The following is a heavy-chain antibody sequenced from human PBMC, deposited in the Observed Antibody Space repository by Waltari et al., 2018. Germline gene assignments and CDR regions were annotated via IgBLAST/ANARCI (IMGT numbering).Heavy chain of an antibody. D-gene: IGHD6-19*01. CDR1: GFGFGGSS. CDR2: IRREPYNYAT. J-gene: IGHJ4*02. Sequence: EVQVVESGGGLVQPGGSLKLSCATSGFGFGGSSIPWVRKTSGKGLEWVGRIRREPYNYATAYSASVKGRFTISRDDSKNTAFLQMNSLMTEDTAVYYCSGGEVTGTDFWGQGTLVTVSS. CDR3: SGGEVTGTDF. V-gene: IGHV3-73*01.